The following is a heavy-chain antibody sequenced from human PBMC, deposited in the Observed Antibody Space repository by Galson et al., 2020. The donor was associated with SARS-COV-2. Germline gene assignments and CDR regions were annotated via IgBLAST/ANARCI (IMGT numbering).Heavy chain of an antibody. CDR3: AREYGAGAFFQYYYYIDV. Sequence: SEPLSLTCAVYGGSISGYYWSWIRHSTEKGLEWIGEINHSGGTNYNPSLKSRMTISLDRSKNQFSLKLSSVTAADTAIYYCAREYGAGAFFQYYYYIDVWGKGTTVTVSS. V-gene: IGHV4-34*01. CDR1: GGSISGYY. CDR2: INHSGGT. J-gene: IGHJ6*03. D-gene: IGHD3-10*01.